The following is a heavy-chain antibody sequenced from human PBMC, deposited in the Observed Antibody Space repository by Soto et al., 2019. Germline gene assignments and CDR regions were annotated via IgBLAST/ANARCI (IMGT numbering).Heavy chain of an antibody. D-gene: IGHD3-22*01. CDR3: ARGGYFDSSNYLAY. V-gene: IGHV1-3*01. J-gene: IGHJ4*02. CDR2: INPGNGNT. Sequence: ASVKVSCKASGYTFTSYGMNWVRQAPGRGLEWMGWINPGNGNTKYSQKFQGRVIIGRDTSASTAYMGLSSLRSEDTAVYYCARGGYFDSSNYLAYWGLGTLVTVSS. CDR1: GYTFTSYG.